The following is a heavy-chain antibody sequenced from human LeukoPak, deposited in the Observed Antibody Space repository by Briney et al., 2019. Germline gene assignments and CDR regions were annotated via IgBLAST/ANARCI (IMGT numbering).Heavy chain of an antibody. CDR1: GFTFDDYA. CDR2: ISWNSGSI. CDR3: AKDTTYYFDSSAYHGLPDY. V-gene: IGHV3-9*01. D-gene: IGHD3-22*01. Sequence: PGGSLRLSCAASGFTFDDYAMHWVRHAPGKGLEWVSGISWNSGSIGYADSVKGRFTISRDNAQNSLFLQMNSLRAEDTALYYCAKDTTYYFDSSAYHGLPDYWGQGTLVTVSS. J-gene: IGHJ4*02.